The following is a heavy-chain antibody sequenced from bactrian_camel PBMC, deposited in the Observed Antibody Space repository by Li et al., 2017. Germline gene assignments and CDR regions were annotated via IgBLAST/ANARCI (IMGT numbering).Heavy chain of an antibody. CDR2: ITSEGAT. D-gene: IGHD6*01. CDR1: GHSVSSAC. V-gene: IGHV3S1*01. CDR3: AKSTSGSNWYEYTD. Sequence: HVQLVESGGGLVQAGGSLTLSCTASGHSVSSACMGWFRQAPGKGLEWVSAITSEGATSYVESMKDRFTISRDNAKNTLYLQLNSLKTEDTAMYYCAKSTSGSNWYEYTDWGQGTQVTVS. J-gene: IGHJ4*01.